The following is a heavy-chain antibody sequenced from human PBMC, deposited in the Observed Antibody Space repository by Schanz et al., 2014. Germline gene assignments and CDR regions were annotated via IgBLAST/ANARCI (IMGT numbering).Heavy chain of an antibody. CDR3: VRDSFFAFDY. CDR1: GFNFSDYA. Sequence: DVQLLESGGGLVQPGGSLRLSCAASGFNFSDYAMTWVRQAPGMGLEWVSYVSRSTPDIYYADSVKGRFTMSRDNAKNSVFLQMNSLRAEDTAVYYCVRDSFFAFDYWGQGTLVTVSS. D-gene: IGHD3-3*01. V-gene: IGHV3-48*01. J-gene: IGHJ4*02. CDR2: VSRSTPDI.